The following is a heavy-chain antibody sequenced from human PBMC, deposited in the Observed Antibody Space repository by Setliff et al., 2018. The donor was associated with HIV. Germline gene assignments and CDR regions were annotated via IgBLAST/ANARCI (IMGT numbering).Heavy chain of an antibody. V-gene: IGHV3-21*01. CDR3: ARGLGGYYSYFDY. J-gene: IGHJ4*02. CDR1: RFTFSNYA. Sequence: GGSLRLSCAASRFTFSNYAMNWVRQAPGQGLEWVSSISGSSSYYYLADSVKGRFTISRDNAKNSLYLQMNSLRAEDTAVYYCARGLGGYYSYFDYWGQGTLVTVSS. CDR2: ISGSSSYY. D-gene: IGHD3-3*01.